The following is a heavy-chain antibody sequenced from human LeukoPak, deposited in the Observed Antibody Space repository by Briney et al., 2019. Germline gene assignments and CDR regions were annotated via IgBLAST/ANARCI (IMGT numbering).Heavy chain of an antibody. CDR3: ARPLLYYYGSETYFWFDP. CDR1: GFTFTTYW. J-gene: IGHJ5*02. D-gene: IGHD3-10*01. V-gene: IGHV3-7*01. Sequence: GGSLRLSCAASGFTFTTYWMGWVRQAPGKGLEWVANIKQGGSEQYYVDPVKGRFTISRDNAKNSLSLQMNSLRAEDTAVYYCARPLLYYYGSETYFWFDPWGQGTLVTVSS. CDR2: IKQGGSEQ.